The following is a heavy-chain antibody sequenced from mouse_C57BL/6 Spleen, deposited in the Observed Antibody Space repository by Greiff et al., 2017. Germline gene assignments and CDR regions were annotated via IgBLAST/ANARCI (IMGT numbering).Heavy chain of an antibody. CDR1: GYTFTDYE. Sequence: VQLQESGAELVRPGASVTLSCKASGYTFTDYEMHWVKQPPVHGLEWIGAIDPETGGTAYNQKFKGKAILTADKSSSTAYMELRSLTSEDSAVYYCTRGYSVQDLSYWGQGTLVTVSA. D-gene: IGHD2-14*01. CDR2: IDPETGGT. CDR3: TRGYSVQDLSY. V-gene: IGHV1-15*01. J-gene: IGHJ3*01.